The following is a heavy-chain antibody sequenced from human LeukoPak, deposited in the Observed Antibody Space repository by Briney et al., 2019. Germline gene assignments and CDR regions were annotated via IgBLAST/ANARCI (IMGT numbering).Heavy chain of an antibody. D-gene: IGHD3-10*01. CDR2: ISGSGGST. V-gene: IGHV3-23*01. J-gene: IGHJ4*02. Sequence: GGSLRLSCAAPGFTFSSYAMRWVRQAPGKGLEGVSAISGSGGSTYYADSGKGRFTISRDNSKNTLYLQMNSLRADDTAVYYCAEAGTMLRGFIFRFDYWGQGTLVTVSS. CDR3: AEAGTMLRGFIFRFDY. CDR1: GFTFSSYA.